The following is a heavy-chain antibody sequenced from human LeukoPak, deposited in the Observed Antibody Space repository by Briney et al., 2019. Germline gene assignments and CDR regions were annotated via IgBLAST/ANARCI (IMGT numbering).Heavy chain of an antibody. D-gene: IGHD3-16*01. J-gene: IGHJ4*02. Sequence: GSVKVSCKASGYTFTGYYIHGVRQAPGQGLEWMGWINPNTDGTNFAQKFQGRVTMTRDTSITTAYTELSRLTSDDTAVYYCARDGLRGIPFDCWGQGTLVTVSS. CDR2: INPNTDGT. V-gene: IGHV1-2*02. CDR3: ARDGLRGIPFDC. CDR1: GYTFTGYY.